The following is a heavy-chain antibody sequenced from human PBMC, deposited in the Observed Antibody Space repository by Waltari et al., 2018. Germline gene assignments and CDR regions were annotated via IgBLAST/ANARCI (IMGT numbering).Heavy chain of an antibody. Sequence: QVQLQESGPGLVKPSETLSLTCTVSGGSISSHYWSWIRQPPGKGLEWIGYSYYSGSTNYNPSLKSRVTISVDTSKNQFSLKLSSVTAADTAVYYCARGFYDILTGYYSGSDYWGQGTLVTVSS. J-gene: IGHJ4*02. D-gene: IGHD3-9*01. CDR1: GGSISSHY. V-gene: IGHV4-59*11. CDR3: ARGFYDILTGYYSGSDY. CDR2: SYYSGST.